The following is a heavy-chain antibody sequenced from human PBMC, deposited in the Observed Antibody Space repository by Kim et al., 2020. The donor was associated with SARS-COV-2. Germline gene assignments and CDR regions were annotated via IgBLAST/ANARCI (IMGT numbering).Heavy chain of an antibody. CDR3: ARDRRTTIFGVVIGDYYGMDV. V-gene: IGHV7-4-1*02. Sequence: ASVKVSCKASGYTFTSYATNWVRQAPGQGLEWMGWINTNTGNPTYAQGFTGRFVFSLDTSVSTAYLQISSLKAEDTAVYYCARDRRTTIFGVVIGDYYGMDVWGQGTTVTVSS. CDR1: GYTFTSYA. J-gene: IGHJ6*02. D-gene: IGHD3-3*01. CDR2: INTNTGNP.